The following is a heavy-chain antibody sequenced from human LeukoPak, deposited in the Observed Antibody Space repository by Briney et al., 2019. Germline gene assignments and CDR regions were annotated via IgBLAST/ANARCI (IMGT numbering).Heavy chain of an antibody. CDR2: IYYSGST. Sequence: SETLSLTCTVSGGSISSYYWSWIRQLPGKGLEWIGYIYYSGSTNYNPSLKSRVTISVDTSKSQFSLKLSSVTAADTAVYYCARRVEMATTDNWFDPWGQGTLVTVSS. J-gene: IGHJ5*02. D-gene: IGHD5-24*01. CDR1: GGSISSYY. V-gene: IGHV4-59*08. CDR3: ARRVEMATTDNWFDP.